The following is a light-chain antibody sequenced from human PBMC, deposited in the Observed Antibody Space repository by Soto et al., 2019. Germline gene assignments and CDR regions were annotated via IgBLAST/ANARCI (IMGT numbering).Light chain of an antibody. CDR2: DAS. J-gene: IGKJ5*01. V-gene: IGKV3-11*01. CDR3: QQRSNWPPIT. Sequence: EIVLTQSPATLSLSPGERATLSCRASQSVSSYLAWYQQKPGQAPRLLIYDASNRATGIPARFSGSGSGTDFTLTISSLEPEDFAVYYCQQRSNWPPITFGQGTQLE. CDR1: QSVSSY.